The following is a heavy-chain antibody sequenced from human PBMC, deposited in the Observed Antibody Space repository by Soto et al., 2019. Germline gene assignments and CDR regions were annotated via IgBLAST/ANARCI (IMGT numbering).Heavy chain of an antibody. J-gene: IGHJ6*02. CDR2: INPNSGGT. D-gene: IGHD2-2*01. V-gene: IGHV1-2*04. Sequence: ASVKVSCKASGYTFTGYYMHWVRQAPGQGLEWMGWINPNSGGTNYAQKFQGWVTMTRDTSISTAYMELSRLRSDDTAVYYCATGGGYCSSTSCYGSSDYYHGMVVWG. CDR3: ATGGGYCSSTSCYGSSDYYHGMVV. CDR1: GYTFTGYY.